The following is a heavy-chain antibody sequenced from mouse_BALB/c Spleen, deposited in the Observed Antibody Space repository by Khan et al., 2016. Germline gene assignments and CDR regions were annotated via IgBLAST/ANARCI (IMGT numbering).Heavy chain of an antibody. CDR3: ARYDGSSYGRAMDY. CDR2: ISYSGST. D-gene: IGHD1-1*01. J-gene: IGHJ4*01. CDR1: GDSITSGY. V-gene: IGHV3-8*02. Sequence: EVQLQESGPSLVKPSQTLSLTCSVTGDSITSGYWNWIRKFPGIKLEYMGYISYSGSTYYNPSLKSRISITRDTSQNQYFLQLMSVTTEDTATYYCARYDGSSYGRAMDYWGQGTSVTVSS.